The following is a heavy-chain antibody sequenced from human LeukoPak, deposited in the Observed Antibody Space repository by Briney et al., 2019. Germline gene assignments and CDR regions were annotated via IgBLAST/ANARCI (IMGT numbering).Heavy chain of an antibody. V-gene: IGHV4-59*01. CDR2: IYYSGST. CDR1: GGSISSYY. J-gene: IGHJ3*02. D-gene: IGHD1-7*01. Sequence: SETLSLTCTVSGGSISSYYWSWIRQPPGKGLEWIGYIYYSGSTNYNPSLKSRVTISVDTSKNQFSLKLSSVTAADTAVYYCAREHSIGITGTTNAFDIWGQGTMVTVSS. CDR3: AREHSIGITGTTNAFDI.